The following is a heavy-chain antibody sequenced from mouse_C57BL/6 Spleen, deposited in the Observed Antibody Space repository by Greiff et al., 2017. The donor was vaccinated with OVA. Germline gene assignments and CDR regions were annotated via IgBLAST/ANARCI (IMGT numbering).Heavy chain of an antibody. J-gene: IGHJ2*01. D-gene: IGHD1-1*01. V-gene: IGHV5-4*01. Sequence: DVMLVESGGGLVKPGGSLKLSCAASGFTFSSYAMSWVRQTPEKRLEWVATISDGGSYTYYPDNVKGRFTISRDNAKNNLYLQMSHLKSEDTAMYYCARDGYGTFDYWGQGTTLTVSS. CDR1: GFTFSSYA. CDR3: ARDGYGTFDY. CDR2: ISDGGSYT.